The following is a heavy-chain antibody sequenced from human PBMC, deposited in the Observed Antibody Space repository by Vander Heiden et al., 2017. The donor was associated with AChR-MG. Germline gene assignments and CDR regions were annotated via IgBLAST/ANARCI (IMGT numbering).Heavy chain of an antibody. CDR3: AREVTGSFYFDF. Sequence: QVQLVQSGAEVKKPGASLKVSCTTSGFTFTNYHMHWVRQAPGQGLEWVGTINPSLDSTHYAQKFQGRVRMTRDTSTKTVYMDMTSLRPEDTAVYFCAREVTGSFYFDFWGQGSLVTVSS. D-gene: IGHD1-26*01. V-gene: IGHV1-46*03. CDR2: INPSLDST. J-gene: IGHJ4*02. CDR1: GFTFTNYH.